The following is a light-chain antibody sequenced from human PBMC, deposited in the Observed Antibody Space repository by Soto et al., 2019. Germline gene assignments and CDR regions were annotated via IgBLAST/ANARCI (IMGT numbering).Light chain of an antibody. Sequence: QLVQTQSPSASASLGASVKLTCTLSSGHSSYAIAWHQQQPEKGPRYLMKLSSDGSHSKGDGIPDRFSGSSSGAERYLTISSLQSEDEADYYCQTWDTGARVVFGGGTKLTVL. V-gene: IGLV4-69*01. CDR2: LSSDGSH. CDR3: QTWDTGARVV. CDR1: SGHSSYA. J-gene: IGLJ2*01.